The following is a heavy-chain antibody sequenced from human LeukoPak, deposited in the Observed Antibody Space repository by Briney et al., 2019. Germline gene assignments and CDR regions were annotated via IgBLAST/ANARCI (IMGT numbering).Heavy chain of an antibody. V-gene: IGHV3-7*01. D-gene: IGHD5-12*01. CDR3: ASGYEWTSFDY. Sequence: RGSLRLSCAASGFTFSSYWMSWIRQAPGKGLEWVANIKQDGSEKYYVDSVKGRFTISRDNAKNSLYLQMNSLRAEDTAVYYCASGYEWTSFDYWGQGTLVTVSS. J-gene: IGHJ4*02. CDR1: GFTFSSYW. CDR2: IKQDGSEK.